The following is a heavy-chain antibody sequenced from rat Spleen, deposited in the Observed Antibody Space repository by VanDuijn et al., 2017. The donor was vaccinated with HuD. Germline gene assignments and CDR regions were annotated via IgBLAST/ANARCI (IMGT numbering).Heavy chain of an antibody. V-gene: IGHV3-1*01. CDR3: ARYRDSYGHVGIFDY. J-gene: IGHJ2*01. CDR1: GYSITSNS. D-gene: IGHD1-12*01. CDR2: IGYSGST. Sequence: EVQLQESGPGLVKPSQSLSLTCSVTGYSITSNSWGWIRKFPENKMEWMGYIGYSGSTGYNPSLKTRISITRDTSKNQFFLQLNSVTTEDTATYYCARYRDSYGHVGIFDYWGQGVMVTVSS.